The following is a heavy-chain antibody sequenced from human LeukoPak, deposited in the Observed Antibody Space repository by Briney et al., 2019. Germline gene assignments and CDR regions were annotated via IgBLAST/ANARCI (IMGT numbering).Heavy chain of an antibody. CDR3: AREPVTTWVGSFDY. CDR1: GGSISSGSYY. Sequence: PSETLSLTCTVSGGSISSGSYYWSWIRQPAGKGLEWIGRIYTSGSTNYNPSLKSRVTISVDTSKNQFSLKLSSVTAADTAVYYCAREPVTTWVGSFDYWGQGTLVTVSS. D-gene: IGHD4-11*01. CDR2: IYTSGST. J-gene: IGHJ4*02. V-gene: IGHV4-61*02.